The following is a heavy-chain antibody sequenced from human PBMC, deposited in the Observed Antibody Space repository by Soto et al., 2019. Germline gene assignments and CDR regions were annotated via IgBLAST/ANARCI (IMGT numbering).Heavy chain of an antibody. V-gene: IGHV3-23*01. J-gene: IGHJ4*02. CDR3: AKDPEPYSSSSQPPDY. CDR1: GFTFNSYA. Sequence: GGSLRLSCAASGFTFNSYAMSWVRQAPGKGLEWVSAISGSGGSTYYADSVKGRFTISRDNSKNTLYLQMNSLRAEDTAVYYCAKDPEPYSSSSQPPDYWGQGTMVTVSS. D-gene: IGHD6-13*01. CDR2: ISGSGGST.